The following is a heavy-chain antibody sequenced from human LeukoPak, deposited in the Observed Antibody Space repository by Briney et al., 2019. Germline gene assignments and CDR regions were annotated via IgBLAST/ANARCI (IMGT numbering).Heavy chain of an antibody. V-gene: IGHV4-4*07. Sequence: SETLSLTCAVYGGSFSGYYWSWIRQPPGKGLEWIGRIYTSGSTNYNPSLKSRVTMSVDTSKNQFSLKLSSVTAADTAVYYCARDHEMNAFDIWGQGTMVTVSS. CDR1: GGSFSGYY. J-gene: IGHJ3*02. CDR2: IYTSGST. CDR3: ARDHEMNAFDI. D-gene: IGHD5-24*01.